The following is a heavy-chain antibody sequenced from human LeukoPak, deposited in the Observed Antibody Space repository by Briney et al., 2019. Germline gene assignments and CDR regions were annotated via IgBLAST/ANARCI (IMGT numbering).Heavy chain of an antibody. V-gene: IGHV3-30*02. CDR1: GFTFSSYG. Sequence: GGSLRLSCAASGFTFSSYGMHWVRQAPGKGLEWVAFIRYDGSNKYYADSVKGRFTISRDNFKNTLYLQVNSLRAEDTAVYYCAKGSGYGAQYYYYYMDVWGKGTTVTISS. CDR2: IRYDGSNK. D-gene: IGHD5-12*01. J-gene: IGHJ6*03. CDR3: AKGSGYGAQYYYYYMDV.